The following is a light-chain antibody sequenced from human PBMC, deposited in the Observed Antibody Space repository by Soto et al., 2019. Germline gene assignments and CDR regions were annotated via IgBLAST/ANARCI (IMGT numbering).Light chain of an antibody. CDR2: DVS. CDR3: SSYTSSSTLL. V-gene: IGLV2-14*01. J-gene: IGLJ2*01. Sequence: QSALTQPASVSGSPGQSITFSCTGTGNDIGGYNYVSWYQQHPGKAPKLVIFDVSNRPSGVSYRFSGSKSGNTASLTISGLQAEDEADYYCSSYTSSSTLLFGGGTKVTVL. CDR1: GNDIGGYNY.